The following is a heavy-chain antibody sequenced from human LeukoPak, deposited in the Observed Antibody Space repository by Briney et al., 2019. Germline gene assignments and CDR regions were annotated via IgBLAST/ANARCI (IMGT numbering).Heavy chain of an antibody. CDR3: ARSITIFGVVTSTLWDNYYYMDV. CDR1: GGSFSGYY. CDR2: INHSGST. V-gene: IGHV4-34*01. J-gene: IGHJ6*03. D-gene: IGHD3-3*01. Sequence: PSETLSLTCAVYGGSFSGYYWSWIRQPPGKGLEWMGEINHSGSTNYNPSLKSRVTISVDTSKNQFSLKLSSVTAADTAVYYCARSITIFGVVTSTLWDNYYYMDVWGKGTTVTVSS.